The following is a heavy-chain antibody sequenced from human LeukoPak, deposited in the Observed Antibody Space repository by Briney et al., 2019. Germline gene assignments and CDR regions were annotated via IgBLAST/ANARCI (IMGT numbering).Heavy chain of an antibody. J-gene: IGHJ4*02. CDR3: ARRGYSSGWYYFDY. CDR1: GGSFSGFY. Sequence: PSETLSLTCAVFGGSFSGFYWSWIRQSPGKGLEWIGEINHSGSPDYNPSLKSRVTISVDTSKNQFSLKLTSVTAADTAVYYCARRGYSSGWYYFDYWGQGTLVTVSS. V-gene: IGHV4-34*01. D-gene: IGHD6-19*01. CDR2: INHSGSP.